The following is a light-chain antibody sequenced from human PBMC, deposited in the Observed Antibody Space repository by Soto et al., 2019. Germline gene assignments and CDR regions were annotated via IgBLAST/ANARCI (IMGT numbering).Light chain of an antibody. Sequence: EIVLTQSPATLSLSPGERATLSCRASQSFSSYLAWYQQKPGQAPRLLIYDASKRAAGIPARFSGRGSGTDFTLPISSLEPEDFAVYYCQQRSNWPPVITFGQGTRLE. J-gene: IGKJ5*01. CDR1: QSFSSY. V-gene: IGKV3-11*01. CDR2: DAS. CDR3: QQRSNWPPVIT.